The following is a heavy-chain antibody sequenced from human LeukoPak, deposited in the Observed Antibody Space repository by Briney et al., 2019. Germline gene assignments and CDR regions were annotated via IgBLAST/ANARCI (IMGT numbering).Heavy chain of an antibody. V-gene: IGHV4-61*02. CDR3: ARHNYDILTGYYNPLDY. J-gene: IGHJ4*02. CDR2: IYTSGST. Sequence: PSQTLSLTCTVSGGSISSGSYYWSWIRQPAGKGLEWIGRIYTSGSTNYNPSLKSRVTISVDTSKNQFSLKLSSVTAADMAVYYCARHNYDILTGYYNPLDYWGQGTLVTVSS. CDR1: GGSISSGSYY. D-gene: IGHD3-9*01.